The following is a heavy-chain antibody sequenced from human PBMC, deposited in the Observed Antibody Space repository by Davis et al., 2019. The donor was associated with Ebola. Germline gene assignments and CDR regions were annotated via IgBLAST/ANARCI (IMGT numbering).Heavy chain of an antibody. CDR3: ARRLFGAGVDP. CDR2: IYNNGGN. CDR1: GASVSGGAHY. D-gene: IGHD3-10*01. Sequence: PSQTLSLTCTVSGASVSGGAHYWGWIRQTPGKGLEYIGYIYNNGGNYYNPSLKSQATISVDTSQNQVFLRLTSVTAADTAIYYCARRLFGAGVDPWGQGTLVTVSS. J-gene: IGHJ5*02. V-gene: IGHV4-61*08.